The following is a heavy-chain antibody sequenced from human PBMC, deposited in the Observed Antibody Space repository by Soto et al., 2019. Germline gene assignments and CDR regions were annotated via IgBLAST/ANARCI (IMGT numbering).Heavy chain of an antibody. Sequence: SETLSLTCTVSGGSISGHSWVWIRQPAGRGLEWIGHIYPSGSTSYNPSLRSRVTMSLDTSKNQIFLNLTSVTAADTAVFYCVRGRSYSVYDFWGPGTLVTVSS. CDR2: IYPSGST. CDR3: VRGRSYSVYDF. V-gene: IGHV4-4*07. J-gene: IGHJ4*02. D-gene: IGHD5-12*01. CDR1: GGSISGHS.